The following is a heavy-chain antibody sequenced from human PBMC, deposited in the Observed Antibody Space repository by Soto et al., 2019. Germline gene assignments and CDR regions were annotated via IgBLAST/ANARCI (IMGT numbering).Heavy chain of an antibody. V-gene: IGHV1-46*03. CDR1: GYTFTSYY. Sequence: ASVKVSCKASGYTFTSYYMHWVRQAPGQGLEWMGIINPSGGSTSYAQKFQGRVTMTRDTSTSTVYMELSSLRSEDTAVYYCARLITMVRRLQGGDYNWFDPWGQGTRVTVAS. J-gene: IGHJ5*02. D-gene: IGHD3-10*01. CDR2: INPSGGST. CDR3: ARLITMVRRLQGGDYNWFDP.